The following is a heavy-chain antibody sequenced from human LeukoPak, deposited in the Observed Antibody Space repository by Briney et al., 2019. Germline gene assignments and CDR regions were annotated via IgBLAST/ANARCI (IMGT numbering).Heavy chain of an antibody. CDR2: IGYDGTNE. Sequence: GGSLRLSCAASGFTFSSYGMHWVRQASGKGLEWVALIGYDGTNEYYADSVKGRSTISRDNSKNTLYLQMKSLRAEDTAVYYCARDFYCSRTSCYAPSFDYWGQGTLVTVSS. CDR3: ARDFYCSRTSCYAPSFDY. D-gene: IGHD2-2*01. CDR1: GFTFSSYG. J-gene: IGHJ4*02. V-gene: IGHV3-33*01.